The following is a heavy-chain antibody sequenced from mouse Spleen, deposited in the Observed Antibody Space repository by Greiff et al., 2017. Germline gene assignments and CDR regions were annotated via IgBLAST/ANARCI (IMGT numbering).Heavy chain of an antibody. J-gene: IGHJ4*01. CDR1: GYSITSGYY. CDR2: ISYDGSN. Sequence: ESGPGLVKPSQSLSLTCSVTGYSITSGYYWNWIRQFPGNKLEWMGYISYDGSNNYNPSLKNRISITRDTSKNQFFLKLNSVTTEDTATYYCARDLLGVPYAMDYWGQGTSVTVSS. V-gene: IGHV3-6*01. CDR3: ARDLLGVPYAMDY.